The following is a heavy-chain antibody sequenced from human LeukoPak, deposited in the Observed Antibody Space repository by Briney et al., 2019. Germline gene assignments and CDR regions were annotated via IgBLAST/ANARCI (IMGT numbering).Heavy chain of an antibody. CDR2: IYPDDSDS. CDR1: GYSFTSYW. Sequence: GESLKISCKASGYSFTSYWIGWVRQMPGKGLEWMGIIYPDDSDSIYSPSFQGQVTISADKSISTAYLQWSSLKASDTAMYYCVRRAEDYGGAFDIWGQGTMITVSS. D-gene: IGHD4-17*01. CDR3: VRRAEDYGGAFDI. J-gene: IGHJ3*02. V-gene: IGHV5-51*01.